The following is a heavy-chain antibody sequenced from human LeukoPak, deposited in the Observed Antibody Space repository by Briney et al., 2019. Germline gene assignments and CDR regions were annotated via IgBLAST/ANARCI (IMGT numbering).Heavy chain of an antibody. CDR2: INHSGST. D-gene: IGHD6-13*01. V-gene: IGHV4-34*01. Sequence: SETLSLTCAVYGGSFSGYYWSWIRQPPGKGLEWIGEINHSGSTNYNPSLKSRVTISVDTPKNQFSLKLSSVTAADTAVYYCARVSQLVAWFDPWGQGTLVTVSS. CDR3: ARVSQLVAWFDP. J-gene: IGHJ5*02. CDR1: GGSFSGYY.